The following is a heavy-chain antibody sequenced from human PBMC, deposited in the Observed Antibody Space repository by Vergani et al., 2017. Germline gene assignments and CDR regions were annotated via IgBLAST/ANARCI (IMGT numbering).Heavy chain of an antibody. Sequence: QVQLVQSGAEVKKSGSLVKVSCKASGGPFSSYTISWVRQAPGQGLEWMGRIIPILGIANYAQKFQGRVTITADKSTSTTYMKLGSLRSEDTAVYYCARGLSSTGFDPWGQGTLITVSA. CDR3: ARGLSSTGFDP. CDR1: GGPFSSYT. CDR2: IIPILGIA. D-gene: IGHD2-2*01. J-gene: IGHJ5*02. V-gene: IGHV1-69*02.